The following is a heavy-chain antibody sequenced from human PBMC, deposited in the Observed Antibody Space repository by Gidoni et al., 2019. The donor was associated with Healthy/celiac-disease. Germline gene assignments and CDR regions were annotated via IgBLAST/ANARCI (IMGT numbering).Heavy chain of an antibody. J-gene: IGHJ5*02. D-gene: IGHD3-22*01. CDR3: ARLYYYDSSGYYYGGWFDP. V-gene: IGHV3-53*02. CDR2: IYSGGST. Sequence: EVQLVETGGGLIQPGGSLRLSCAASGFTVSRHYMSWVRQAPGKGLEWVSVIYSGGSTYYADSVKGRFTISRDNSKNTLYLQMNSLRAEDTAVYYCARLYYYDSSGYYYGGWFDPWGQGTLVTVSS. CDR1: GFTVSRHY.